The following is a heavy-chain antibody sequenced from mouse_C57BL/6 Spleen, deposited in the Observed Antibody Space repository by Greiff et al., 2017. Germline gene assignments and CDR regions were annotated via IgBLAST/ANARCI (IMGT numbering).Heavy chain of an antibody. V-gene: IGHV1-19*01. Sequence: VQLQQSGPVLVKPGASVKMSCNASGYTFTDYYMNWVKQSHGTSLEWIGVINPYNGGTSYNQQFKGKATLTVDKSSSTAYMELNSLTSEDSAFYYCAEVYDGSPWYFDGWGTGTTVTVSS. CDR3: AEVYDGSPWYFDG. CDR1: GYTFTDYY. J-gene: IGHJ1*03. D-gene: IGHD1-1*01. CDR2: INPYNGGT.